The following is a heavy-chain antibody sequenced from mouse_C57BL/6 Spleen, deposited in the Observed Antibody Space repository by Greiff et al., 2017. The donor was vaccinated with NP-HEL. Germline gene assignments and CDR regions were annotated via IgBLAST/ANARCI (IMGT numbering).Heavy chain of an antibody. CDR3: ARAGSSPYYFDY. CDR1: GYTFTNYW. CDR2: IYPGGGYT. J-gene: IGHJ2*01. D-gene: IGHD1-1*01. V-gene: IGHV1-63*01. Sequence: VKLVESGAELVRPGTSVKMSCKASGYTFTNYWIGWAKQRPGHGLEWIGDIYPGGGYTNYNEKFKGKATLTADKSSSTAYMQFSSLTSEDSAIYYCARAGSSPYYFDYWGQGTTLTVSS.